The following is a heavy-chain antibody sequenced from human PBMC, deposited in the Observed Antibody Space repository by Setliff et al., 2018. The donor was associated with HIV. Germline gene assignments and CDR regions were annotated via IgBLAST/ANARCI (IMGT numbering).Heavy chain of an antibody. V-gene: IGHV4-39*01. J-gene: IGHJ4*01. CDR3: VRHDPPNSGRFYFDL. D-gene: IGHD1-26*01. CDR2: IYHTANT. CDR1: GGSISTYSYY. Sequence: SETLSLTCSVFGGSISTYSYYWGWVSQPPGMGLEWSGSIYHTANTPYSPSLETRVAIFVDTSKNPFSLRLSSVTAADSAMYYCVRHDPPNSGRFYFDLWGRGTLVTVSS.